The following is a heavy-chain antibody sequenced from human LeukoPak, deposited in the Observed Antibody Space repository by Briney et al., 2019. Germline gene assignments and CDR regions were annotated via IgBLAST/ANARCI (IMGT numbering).Heavy chain of an antibody. J-gene: IGHJ3*02. V-gene: IGHV3-74*01. CDR1: GFTFSSYW. D-gene: IGHD2-8*02. CDR3: AREFRVLPDT. CDR2: INSDGSTT. Sequence: GGSLRLSCAASGFTFSSYWMHWVRQAPGEGLVWVSRINSDGSTTNYADSVKGRFTISRDNAKNTLYLQMNSLRDEDTAVYYCAREFRVLPDTWGQGTMVTVSS.